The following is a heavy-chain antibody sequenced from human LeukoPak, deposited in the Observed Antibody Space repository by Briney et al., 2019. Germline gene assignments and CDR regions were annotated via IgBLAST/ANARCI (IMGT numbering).Heavy chain of an antibody. CDR2: INSDGSST. CDR1: GFTFSSYW. V-gene: IGHV3-74*01. J-gene: IGHJ4*02. Sequence: GGSLRLSCAASGFTFSSYWMHWVRQAPGKGLVWVSRINSDGSSTIYADSVKGRFTIPRDNAKNTLYLEMNSLRAEDTAVYYCARNPYDILTGFYKNPGGFDFWSQGTLVTVSS. D-gene: IGHD3-9*01. CDR3: ARNPYDILTGFYKNPGGFDF.